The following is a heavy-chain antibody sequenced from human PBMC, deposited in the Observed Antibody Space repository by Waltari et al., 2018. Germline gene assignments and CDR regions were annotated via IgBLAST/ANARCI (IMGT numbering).Heavy chain of an antibody. D-gene: IGHD3-10*01. CDR2: MNPNSGNT. CDR1: GSTFISHA. CDR3: ARAFRSSWFGAWLDP. Sequence: QVQLVQSGAEVKKPGASVKVPCTASGSTFISHAIDWVRQATGQGLEWMGWMNPNSGNTGYAQKFQGRVTMTRNTSISTAYMELSSLRSDDTAVYYCARAFRSSWFGAWLDPWGQGTPVTVSS. V-gene: IGHV1-8*01. J-gene: IGHJ5*02.